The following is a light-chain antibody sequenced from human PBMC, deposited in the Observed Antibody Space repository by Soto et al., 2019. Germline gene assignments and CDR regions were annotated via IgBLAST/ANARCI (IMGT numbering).Light chain of an antibody. V-gene: IGLV2-8*01. CDR2: EVT. CDR3: SSYAGSDNFV. Sequence: QSVLTQPPSASGSPGQSVTISCTGSSSDIGGYNAVSWYQQYPGKAPKLIIYEVTKRPSGVPDRFSGSQSGNTASLTVSGLQAEDEADYYCSSYAGSDNFVFGGGTKVTVL. CDR1: SSDIGGYNA. J-gene: IGLJ2*01.